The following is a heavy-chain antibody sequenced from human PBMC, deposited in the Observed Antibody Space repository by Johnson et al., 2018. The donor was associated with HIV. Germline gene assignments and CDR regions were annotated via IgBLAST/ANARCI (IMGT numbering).Heavy chain of an antibody. CDR2: INSDGSST. CDR3: ARVQLLADDVFNI. V-gene: IGHV3-74*01. J-gene: IGHJ3*02. D-gene: IGHD3-10*01. CDR1: GFTFSTNW. Sequence: VQLVESGGDLVQPGGSLRLSCVGSGFTFSTNWMHWVRQAPGKGLVWVSRINSDGSSTSYAASVKGRFTISRDNAKNTLYLQMDSLGAEDTAVYSCARVQLLADDVFNIWGQGTMVTVSS.